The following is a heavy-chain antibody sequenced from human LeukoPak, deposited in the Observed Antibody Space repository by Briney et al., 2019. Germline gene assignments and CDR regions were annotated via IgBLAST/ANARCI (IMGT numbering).Heavy chain of an antibody. CDR2: IRSKANTYAT. CDR3: TSGKSLDY. V-gene: IGHV3-73*01. D-gene: IGHD1-26*01. J-gene: IGHJ4*02. CDR1: EFTFSVSA. Sequence: GGSLRLSCAASEFTFSVSAIHWVRQASGKGLEWVGRIRSKANTYATAYVASVKGRFTISRDDSKNTAYLQMNNLKSEDTAVYYCTSGKSLDYWGQGTLVTVSS.